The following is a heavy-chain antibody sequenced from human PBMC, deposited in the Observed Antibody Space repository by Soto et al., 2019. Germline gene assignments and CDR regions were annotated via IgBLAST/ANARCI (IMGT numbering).Heavy chain of an antibody. D-gene: IGHD3-22*01. J-gene: IGHJ4*02. Sequence: QVQLQESGPGLVKPTQTLSLTCTVSGGSISSGGYYWSWIRQHPGKGLELIGYIFNSGSTYYNPSLRSRVTTSADTSKRQFSLTLSPGTAADTAVYSCARGGDYDIYFAYWGQGTLVTVSS. V-gene: IGHV4-31*03. CDR1: GGSISSGGYY. CDR3: ARGGDYDIYFAY. CDR2: IFNSGST.